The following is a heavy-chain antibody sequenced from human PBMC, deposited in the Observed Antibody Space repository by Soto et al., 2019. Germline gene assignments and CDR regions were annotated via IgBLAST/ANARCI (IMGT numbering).Heavy chain of an antibody. V-gene: IGHV3-33*03. Sequence: GGTLRLSCAASGSTFSGYGMHWFRQAPGKGLEWLAVTWYDGTSKYYEDSGKGRFPTYTDNSEDTLYVQMNRLRVEDTAVYYCAKDRSRSLDAMDVWGQGTTVTVSS. CDR3: AKDRSRSLDAMDV. D-gene: IGHD6-13*01. J-gene: IGHJ6*02. CDR1: GSTFSGYG. CDR2: TWYDGTSK.